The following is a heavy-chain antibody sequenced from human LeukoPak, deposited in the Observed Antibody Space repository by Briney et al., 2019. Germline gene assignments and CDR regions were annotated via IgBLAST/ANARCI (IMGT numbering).Heavy chain of an antibody. J-gene: IGHJ4*02. CDR2: IKRDGSEK. CDR1: GFSFSSSW. D-gene: IGHD1-1*01. Sequence: GGSLRLSCAASGFSFSSSWMTWVRQAPGKGLEWVATIKRDGSEKFYVNSVKGRFTISRDNTKDSLYLQMNSLRADDTAVYYCASLWDDGYWGQGTLVTVSS. CDR3: ASLWDDGY. V-gene: IGHV3-7*02.